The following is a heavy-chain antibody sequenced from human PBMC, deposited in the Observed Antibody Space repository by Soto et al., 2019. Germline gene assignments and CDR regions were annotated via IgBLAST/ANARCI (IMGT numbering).Heavy chain of an antibody. J-gene: IGHJ3*02. CDR2: IYHSGST. V-gene: IGHV4-4*02. CDR3: AREVSFGRRDAFDI. CDR1: SGSISSSNW. Sequence: PSETLSLTCAVSSGSISSSNWWSCVRQPPGKGLEWIGEIYHSGSTNYNPSLKSRVTISVDKSKNQFSLKLSSVTAADTAVYYCAREVSFGRRDAFDIWGQGTMVTVSS. D-gene: IGHD1-26*01.